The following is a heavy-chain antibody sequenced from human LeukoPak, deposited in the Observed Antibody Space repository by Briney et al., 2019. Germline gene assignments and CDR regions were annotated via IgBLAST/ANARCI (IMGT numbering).Heavy chain of an antibody. V-gene: IGHV1-18*01. CDR3: ARSVDYVWGSYDY. J-gene: IGHJ4*02. Sequence: ASVKVSCKASGGTFSNYAISWVRQAPGQGLEWMGWISAYNGNTNYAQKLQGRVTMTTDTSTSTAYMELRSLRSDDTAVYYCARSVDYVWGSYDYWGQGTLVTVSS. CDR1: GGTFSNYA. CDR2: ISAYNGNT. D-gene: IGHD3-16*01.